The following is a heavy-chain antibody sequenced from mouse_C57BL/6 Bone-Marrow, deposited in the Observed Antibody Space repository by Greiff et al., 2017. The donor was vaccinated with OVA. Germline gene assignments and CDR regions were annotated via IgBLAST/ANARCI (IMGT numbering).Heavy chain of an antibody. CDR1: GYTFTSYW. V-gene: IGHV1-69*01. J-gene: IGHJ3*01. D-gene: IGHD2-4*01. Sequence: VQLQQPGAELVMPGASVKPSCKASGYTFTSYWMHWVKQRPGQGLEWIGEIDPSDSYTNYNQKFKVKSTLTLDKSSSTAYMQLSSLTSEDSAVYYCARFYYDYPWFAYWGQGTLVTVSA. CDR2: IDPSDSYT. CDR3: ARFYYDYPWFAY.